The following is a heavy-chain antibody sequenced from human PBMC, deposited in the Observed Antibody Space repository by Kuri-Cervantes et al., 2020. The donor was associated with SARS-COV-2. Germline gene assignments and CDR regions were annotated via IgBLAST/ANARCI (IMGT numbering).Heavy chain of an antibody. Sequence: LSLTCAASGFTFSSYSMNWVRQAPGKGLEWVSSISSSSSYIYYADSVKGRFTISRDNAKNSLYLQMNSLRAEDTAVYYCARDNSAYYDFWSGYYNYFDYWGQGTLVTVSS. J-gene: IGHJ4*02. D-gene: IGHD3-3*01. V-gene: IGHV3-21*01. CDR3: ARDNSAYYDFWSGYYNYFDY. CDR1: GFTFSSYS. CDR2: ISSSSSYI.